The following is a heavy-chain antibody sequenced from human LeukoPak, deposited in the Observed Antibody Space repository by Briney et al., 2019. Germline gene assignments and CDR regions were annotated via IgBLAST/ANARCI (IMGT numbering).Heavy chain of an antibody. CDR3: ARNLHSNYYYYGLDV. Sequence: ASVKVSCKASGYTFTSYDINWVRQATGQGLEWMGWMSPNSGNTGYAQKFQGRVTMTRNTSISTAYMELSSLRSEDTAVYYCARNLHSNYYYYGLDVWGQGTTVTVSS. CDR1: GYTFTSYD. CDR2: MSPNSGNT. D-gene: IGHD4-11*01. J-gene: IGHJ6*02. V-gene: IGHV1-8*01.